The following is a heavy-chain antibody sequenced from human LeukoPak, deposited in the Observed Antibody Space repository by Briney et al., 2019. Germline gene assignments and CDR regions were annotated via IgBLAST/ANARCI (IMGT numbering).Heavy chain of an antibody. CDR1: GFSFSTYD. D-gene: IGHD1-1*01. J-gene: IGHJ4*02. V-gene: IGHV3-21*04. CDR3: ARTGSPWYFLDY. CDR2: ITSTSNHI. Sequence: GGSLRLSCVASGFSFSTYDMNWVRQAPGKGLEWVSAITSTSNHINYADSVKGRFTISRDNSKNTLYVQMNSLRVEDTAVYYCARTGSPWYFLDYWGQGTLVTVSS.